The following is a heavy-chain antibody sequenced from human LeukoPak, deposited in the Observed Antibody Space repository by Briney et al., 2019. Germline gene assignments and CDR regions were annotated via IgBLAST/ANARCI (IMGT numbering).Heavy chain of an antibody. CDR2: IDTAGSGT. CDR1: GFTFSSYW. Sequence: GGSLRLSCAASGFTFSSYWMHWVRQAPGKGLVWVSRIDTAGSGTTYADSVKGRFTISRDNAKNTVYLQINSLRAEDTAVYYCARGISQPPVAFDIWGQGTMVTVSS. D-gene: IGHD6-13*01. CDR3: ARGISQPPVAFDI. J-gene: IGHJ3*02. V-gene: IGHV3-74*01.